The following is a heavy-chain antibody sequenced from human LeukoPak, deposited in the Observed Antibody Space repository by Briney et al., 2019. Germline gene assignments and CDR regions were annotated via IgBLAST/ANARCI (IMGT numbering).Heavy chain of an antibody. V-gene: IGHV4-39*01. Sequence: PSETLSLTCTVSGGSISSSSYYWGWIRQPPGKGLEWIGSIYCSGSTYYNPSLKSRVTISVDTSENQFSLKLSSVTAADTAVYYCARADGDYFAYYYYMDVWGKGTTVTVSS. CDR3: ARADGDYFAYYYYMDV. CDR2: IYCSGST. D-gene: IGHD4-17*01. CDR1: GGSISSSSYY. J-gene: IGHJ6*03.